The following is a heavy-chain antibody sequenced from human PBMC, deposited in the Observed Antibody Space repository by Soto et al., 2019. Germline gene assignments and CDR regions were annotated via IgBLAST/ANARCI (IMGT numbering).Heavy chain of an antibody. Sequence: EVQLVESGGGLVQPGGSLRLSGAASGFTVSSKYMSWVRQAPGKGLEWVSLIQSGGPTYYADSVKGRFTISRDTSENTVHLQMASLRAEDTAVYYCARDDVLCDGGRCYVVPLDVWGNGTTVTVSP. CDR3: ARDDVLCDGGRCYVVPLDV. J-gene: IGHJ6*04. D-gene: IGHD2-15*01. CDR2: IQSGGPT. CDR1: GFTVSSKY. V-gene: IGHV3-66*01.